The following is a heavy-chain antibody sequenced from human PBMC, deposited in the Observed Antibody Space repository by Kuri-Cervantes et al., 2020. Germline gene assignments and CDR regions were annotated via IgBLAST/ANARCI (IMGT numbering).Heavy chain of an antibody. V-gene: IGHV3-23*01. CDR3: ARVRGVDYFDY. CDR2: ISGSGGST. J-gene: IGHJ4*02. Sequence: LSLTCAASGFTFSSYAMSWVRQAPGKGLEWVSAISGSGGSTYYADSVKGRFTISRDNSKNTLYLQMNSLGAEDTAVYYCARVRGVDYFDYWGQGTLVTVSS. CDR1: GFTFSSYA. D-gene: IGHD3-10*01.